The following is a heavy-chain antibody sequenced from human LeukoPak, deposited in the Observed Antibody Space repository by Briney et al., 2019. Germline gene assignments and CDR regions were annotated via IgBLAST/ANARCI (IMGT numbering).Heavy chain of an antibody. D-gene: IGHD6-13*01. J-gene: IGHJ6*03. CDR3: ARRVGQLVPGDYYYYYMDV. CDR2: INHSGST. V-gene: IGHV4-34*01. Sequence: PSETLSLTCAVYGGSFSGYYWSWIRQPPGKGLEWIGEINHSGSTNYNPSLKSRVAISVDTSKNQFSLKLSSVTAADTAVYYCARRVGQLVPGDYYYYYMDVWGKGTTVTVSS. CDR1: GGSFSGYY.